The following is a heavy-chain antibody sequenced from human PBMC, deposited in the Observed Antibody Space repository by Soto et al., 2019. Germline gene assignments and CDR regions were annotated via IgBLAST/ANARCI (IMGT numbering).Heavy chain of an antibody. CDR2: ISDTGRTI. CDR1: GVDFRGSY. D-gene: IGHD3-16*02. CDR3: AGFKEGKIVGLRWLDP. J-gene: IGHJ5*02. Sequence: LEESGGGLVEPGGSLRLTCVGSGVDFRGSYMNWIRQAPGKGLEWVSYISDTGRTIHYADSVRGRFVLSRDNSRDSLYLQMNDLRADDTAIYYCAGFKEGKIVGLRWLDPWGQGTRVTVSS. V-gene: IGHV3-11*01.